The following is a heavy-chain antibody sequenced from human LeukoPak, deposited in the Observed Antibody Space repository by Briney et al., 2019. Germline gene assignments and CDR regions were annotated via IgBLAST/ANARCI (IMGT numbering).Heavy chain of an antibody. CDR3: ARDPGYSYGSDY. CDR1: GGSFSVHY. V-gene: IGHV4-34*01. Sequence: PSETLSLTCAVYGGSFSVHYWTWIRQPPGKGLEWIGEINHYETTNYNPSLKSRVTMSVDTSKNQFSLKLSSVTAADTAVYYCARDPGYSYGSDYWGQGTLVTVSS. J-gene: IGHJ4*02. CDR2: INHYETT. D-gene: IGHD5-18*01.